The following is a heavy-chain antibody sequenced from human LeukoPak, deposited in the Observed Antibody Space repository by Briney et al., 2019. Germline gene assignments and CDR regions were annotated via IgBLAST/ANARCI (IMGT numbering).Heavy chain of an antibody. D-gene: IGHD3-9*01. CDR2: IKQDGSEK. Sequence: PGGSLRLSCAASGFTFSSYWMSWVRQAPGKGLEWVANIKQDGSEKYYVDSVKGRLTISRDNAKNSLYLQMNSLRAEDTAVYYCARAPFYHILTGYFFDYWGQGTLVTVSS. CDR3: ARAPFYHILTGYFFDY. J-gene: IGHJ4*02. CDR1: GFTFSSYW. V-gene: IGHV3-7*01.